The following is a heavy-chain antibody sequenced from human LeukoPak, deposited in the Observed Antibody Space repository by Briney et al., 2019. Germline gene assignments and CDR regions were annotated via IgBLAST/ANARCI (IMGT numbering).Heavy chain of an antibody. V-gene: IGHV1-2*02. J-gene: IGHJ6*03. D-gene: IGHD4-17*01. CDR3: ARDYGDFFTGYYYYMDV. CDR1: GYTFTEYY. Sequence: ASVKVSCKASGYTFTEYYIHWVRQAPGQGLEFMGWINPNSGGTNYAQKFQGRVTMTRDTSISTACMELSRLRSDDTAVYYCARDYGDFFTGYYYYMDVWGKGTTVTISS. CDR2: INPNSGGT.